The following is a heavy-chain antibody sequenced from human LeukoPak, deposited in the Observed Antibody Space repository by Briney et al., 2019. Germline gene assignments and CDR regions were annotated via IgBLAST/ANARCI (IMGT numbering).Heavy chain of an antibody. Sequence: SSETLSLTCAVYGGSFSGYYWSWIRQPPGKGLEWIGEINHSGSTNYNPSLKSRVTISVDTSKNQFSLKLSSVTAADTAVYYCARGGRGSYAYYWGQGTLVTVSS. CDR2: INHSGST. J-gene: IGHJ4*02. CDR3: ARGGRGSYAYY. D-gene: IGHD1-26*01. V-gene: IGHV4-34*01. CDR1: GGSFSGYY.